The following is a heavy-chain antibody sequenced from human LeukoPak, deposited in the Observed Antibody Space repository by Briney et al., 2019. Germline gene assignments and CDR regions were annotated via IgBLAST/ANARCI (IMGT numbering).Heavy chain of an antibody. J-gene: IGHJ4*02. CDR2: ISYDGSNK. Sequence: PGGSLRLSCAASGFTFSNYAMHWVRQAPGKGLEWVAVISYDGSNKYYADSVKGRFTISRDNSKNTLYLQMNSLRAEDTAVYYCARVNYYGSGRYFDYWGQGTLVTVSS. CDR3: ARVNYYGSGRYFDY. CDR1: GFTFSNYA. V-gene: IGHV3-30-3*01. D-gene: IGHD3-10*01.